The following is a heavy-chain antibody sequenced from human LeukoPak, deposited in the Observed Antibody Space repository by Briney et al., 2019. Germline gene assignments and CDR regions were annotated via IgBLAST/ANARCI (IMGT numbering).Heavy chain of an antibody. Sequence: SGTLSPTCAVSGGSISSSNWWSWVRQPPGKGLEWIGEIYHSGSTNYNPSLKSRVTISVDTSRNQFSLKLNSVTAADTAVYYCAKSNGYGLVDIWGQGTMVTVSS. J-gene: IGHJ3*02. D-gene: IGHD3-10*01. CDR3: AKSNGYGLVDI. CDR1: GGSISSSNW. V-gene: IGHV4-4*02. CDR2: IYHSGST.